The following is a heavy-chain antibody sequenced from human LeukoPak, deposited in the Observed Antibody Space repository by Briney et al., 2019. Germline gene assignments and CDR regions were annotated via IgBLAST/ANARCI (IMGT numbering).Heavy chain of an antibody. V-gene: IGHV4-59*08. CDR2: IYYSGST. CDR3: ARGGYSYDLIGLDY. J-gene: IGHJ4*02. D-gene: IGHD5-18*01. CDR1: GGSISRYY. Sequence: SETLSLTCTVSGGSISRYYWSWIRQPPGKGLEWIGYIYYSGSTNYNPSLKSRVTISVDTSKNQFSLKLSSVTAADTAVYYCARGGYSYDLIGLDYWGQGTLVTVSS.